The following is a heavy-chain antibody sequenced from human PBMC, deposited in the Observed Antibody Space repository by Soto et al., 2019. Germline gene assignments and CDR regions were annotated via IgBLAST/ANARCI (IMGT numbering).Heavy chain of an antibody. J-gene: IGHJ5*02. CDR1: GYTFTSYA. D-gene: IGHD3-3*01. CDR3: ARDRVSYYDFWSGHSDWFDP. Sequence: ASVKVSCKASGYTFTSYAMHWVRQAPGQRLEWMGWINAGNGNTKYSQKFQGRVTITRDTSASTAYMELSSLRSEDTAVYYCARDRVSYYDFWSGHSDWFDPWGQGTLVTVSS. CDR2: INAGNGNT. V-gene: IGHV1-3*01.